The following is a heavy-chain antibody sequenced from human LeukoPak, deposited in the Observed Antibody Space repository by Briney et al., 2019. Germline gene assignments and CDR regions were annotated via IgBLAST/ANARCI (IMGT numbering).Heavy chain of an antibody. CDR2: ISGSGAST. J-gene: IGHJ4*02. CDR1: GFTLSTNA. CDR3: ARGSGYNYGFPDY. D-gene: IGHD5-18*01. V-gene: IGHV3-23*01. Sequence: GGSLRLSCLTSGFTLSTNAMSWVRQAPGKGLEWISGISGSGASTYYADSVKGRFTISRDNSKNTLYLQMNSLRAEDTAVYYCARGSGYNYGFPDYWGQGTLVTVSS.